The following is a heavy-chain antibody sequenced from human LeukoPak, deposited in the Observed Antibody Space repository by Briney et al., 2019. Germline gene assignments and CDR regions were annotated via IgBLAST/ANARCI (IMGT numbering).Heavy chain of an antibody. CDR3: ARGAYSSSWLNFDY. CDR1: GFTFSSYA. CDR2: IAYDGSNI. V-gene: IGHV3-30*04. D-gene: IGHD6-13*01. Sequence: GGSLRLSCAASGFTFSSYAMHWVRQAPGKGLEWVAVIAYDGSNIYYADSVKGRFTISRDNSKNTLYLQMSSLRAEDTAVYFCARGAYSSSWLNFDYWGQGTLVTVSS. J-gene: IGHJ4*02.